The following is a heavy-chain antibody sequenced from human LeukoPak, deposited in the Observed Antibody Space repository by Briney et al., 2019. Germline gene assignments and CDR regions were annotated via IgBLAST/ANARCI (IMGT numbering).Heavy chain of an antibody. V-gene: IGHV3-7*01. CDR1: GFTFSSYW. Sequence: PGGSLRLSCAASGFTFSSYWMSWVRQAPGKGLEWVANIKQDGSEKYYVDSVKGRFTISRDNAKNSLYLQMNSLRAEDTAVYYCARTSSTYYDFWSGYSVFRSYYYMDVWGKGTTVTVSS. D-gene: IGHD3-3*01. CDR3: ARTSSTYYDFWSGYSVFRSYYYMDV. J-gene: IGHJ6*03. CDR2: IKQDGSEK.